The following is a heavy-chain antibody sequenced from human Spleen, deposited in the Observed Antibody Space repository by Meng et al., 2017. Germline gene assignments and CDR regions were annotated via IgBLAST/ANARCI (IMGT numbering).Heavy chain of an antibody. CDR3: AKIYKLGITAFDI. CDR1: GGTFSSYA. V-gene: IGHV1-69*13. CDR2: IIPIFGTA. D-gene: IGHD7-27*01. Sequence: SVKVSCKASGGTFSSYAISWVRQAPGQGLEWMGGIIPIFGTANYAQKFQGRVTITADESTSTAYMELSSLRSEDTAVYYCAKIYKLGITAFDIWGQGTMVTVSS. J-gene: IGHJ3*02.